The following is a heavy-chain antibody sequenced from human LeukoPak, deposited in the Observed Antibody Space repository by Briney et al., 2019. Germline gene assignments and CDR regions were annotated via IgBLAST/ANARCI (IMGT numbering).Heavy chain of an antibody. V-gene: IGHV4-61*02. D-gene: IGHD3-16*01. CDR1: GGSISSGSYY. Sequence: SQTLSLTCTVSGGSISSGSYYWTWIRQPAGKGLEWIGRIYTSGSTNYNPSLKSRVTISADTSKNQFYLKLNSVTAADTAVYYCASSPGGKPYDYWGQGTLVTVSS. J-gene: IGHJ4*02. CDR2: IYTSGST. CDR3: ASSPGGKPYDY.